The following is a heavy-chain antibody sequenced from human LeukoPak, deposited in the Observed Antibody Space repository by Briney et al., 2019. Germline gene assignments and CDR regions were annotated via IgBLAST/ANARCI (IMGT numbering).Heavy chain of an antibody. CDR3: ARGTGEGYSYGRYYFDY. CDR1: RYTFTGYY. CDR2: INPNSGVT. Sequence: ASVKVSCKASRYTFTGYYMHWVRQAPGQGLEWMGWINPNSGVTDYAQNFQGRVTMTRDTSISTAYVELSRLRSDDTAVYYCARGTGEGYSYGRYYFDYWGQGTLVTVSS. J-gene: IGHJ4*02. D-gene: IGHD5-18*01. V-gene: IGHV1-2*02.